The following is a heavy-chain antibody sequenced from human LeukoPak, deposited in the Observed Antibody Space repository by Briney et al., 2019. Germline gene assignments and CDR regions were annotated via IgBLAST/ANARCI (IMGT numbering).Heavy chain of an antibody. CDR1: GGSISSYY. CDR3: ARAARGVVPAAIGVFDY. Sequence: SETLSLTCTVSGGSISSYYWSWIRQPPGKGLEWTGYIYYSGSTNYNPSLKSRVTISVDTSKNQFSLKLSSVTAADTAVYYCARAARGVVPAAIGVFDYWGQGTLVTVSS. J-gene: IGHJ4*02. V-gene: IGHV4-59*01. D-gene: IGHD2-2*02. CDR2: IYYSGST.